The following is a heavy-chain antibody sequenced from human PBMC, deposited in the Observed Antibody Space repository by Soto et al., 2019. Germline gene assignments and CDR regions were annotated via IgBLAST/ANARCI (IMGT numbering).Heavy chain of an antibody. CDR2: INPNSGGT. CDR3: ARGGKVADIVVVPAAIPPNYYGMDV. V-gene: IGHV1-2*04. Sequence: ASLKVSCKASGYTSTVYYMHWVRQAPGQGLEWMGWINPNSGGTNYAQKFQGWVTMTRDTSISTAYMELSRLRSDDTAVYYCARGGKVADIVVVPAAIPPNYYGMDVWGQGTTVTVSS. D-gene: IGHD2-2*01. J-gene: IGHJ6*02. CDR1: GYTSTVYY.